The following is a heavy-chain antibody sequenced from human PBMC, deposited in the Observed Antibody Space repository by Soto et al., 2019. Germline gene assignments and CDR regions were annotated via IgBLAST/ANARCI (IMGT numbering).Heavy chain of an antibody. D-gene: IGHD3-10*01. Sequence: QLQLQESGPGLVKPSETLSLTCTVSGGSISSSTYFWGWIRQPPGKGLEWIGNIYYSGSTYYNPSLKSRVSISVDTSKDQFSLKLTSVTAADTAVYYWTNSNWFDPWGQGTLVTVSS. CDR3: TNSNWFDP. CDR2: IYYSGST. V-gene: IGHV4-39*01. J-gene: IGHJ5*02. CDR1: GGSISSSTYF.